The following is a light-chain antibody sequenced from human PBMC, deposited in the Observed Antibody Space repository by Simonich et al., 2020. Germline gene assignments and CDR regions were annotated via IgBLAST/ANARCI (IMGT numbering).Light chain of an antibody. J-gene: IGKJ1*01. CDR3: QQSYSTLGT. Sequence: DIQMTQSPSSLSASVGDRVTITCRASQRISSYLNWYQQKPRKAPKLLIYPAASLKSGVPTRFSGSGSGTDFTLTISSLQPEDFATYYCQQSYSTLGTFGQGTKVEIK. V-gene: IGKV1-39*01. CDR1: QRISSY. CDR2: PAA.